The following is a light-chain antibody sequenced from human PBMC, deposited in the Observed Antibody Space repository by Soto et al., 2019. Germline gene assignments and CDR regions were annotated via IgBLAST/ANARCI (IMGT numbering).Light chain of an antibody. V-gene: IGKV3-20*01. Sequence: IGLRQSPGTLSLAPGERPTLSCRASQSVSSSYLAWCQQKPGRAPRLLIYDASNRATGIPARFSGSGSGTDFTLTISSLEPEDFAVYYCQQYGSSGTFGQGTKVDI. CDR3: QQYGSSGT. CDR1: QSVSSSY. CDR2: DAS. J-gene: IGKJ1*01.